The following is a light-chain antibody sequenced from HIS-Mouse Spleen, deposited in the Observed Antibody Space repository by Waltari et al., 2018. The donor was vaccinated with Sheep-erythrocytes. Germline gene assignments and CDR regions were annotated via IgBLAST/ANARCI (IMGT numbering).Light chain of an antibody. CDR1: LSDVVRYNL. CDR3: CSYAGSSTFHVV. CDR2: EGS. V-gene: IGLV2-23*03. Sequence: QSALTQPASVSGSPGQSITISCTGTLSDVVRYNLVSCYQQHPGKAPKLLIYEGSKRPSGVSNRFSGSKSGNTASLTISGLQAEDEADYYCCSYAGSSTFHVVFGGGTKLTVL. J-gene: IGLJ2*01.